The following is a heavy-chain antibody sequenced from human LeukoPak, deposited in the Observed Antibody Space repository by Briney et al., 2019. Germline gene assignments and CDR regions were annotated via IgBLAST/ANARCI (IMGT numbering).Heavy chain of an antibody. CDR2: IYTSGST. D-gene: IGHD2-21*02. CDR1: GGSISSYY. V-gene: IGHV4-4*07. CDR3: ARDPATGDVDY. J-gene: IGHJ4*02. Sequence: SETLSLTCTVSGGSISSYYWSWIRQPPGKGLEWIGRIYTSGSTNYNPLLKSRVTMSVDTSKNQFSLKLSSVTAADTAVYYCARDPATGDVDYWGQGTLVTVSS.